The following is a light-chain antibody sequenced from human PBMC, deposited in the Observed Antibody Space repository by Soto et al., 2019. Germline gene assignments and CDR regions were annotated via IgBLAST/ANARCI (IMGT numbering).Light chain of an antibody. Sequence: EIVMTQAPATLSVSPGERVTLSCRASQSVSNNLAWYQKQPGQAPRLLIYGASTRATGITASFSGRGSGTESPLTIRSPQSDDFAVYYGQHYNNCLTFGQGTRVDIK. V-gene: IGKV3-15*01. CDR3: QHYNNCLT. J-gene: IGKJ1*01. CDR2: GAS. CDR1: QSVSNN.